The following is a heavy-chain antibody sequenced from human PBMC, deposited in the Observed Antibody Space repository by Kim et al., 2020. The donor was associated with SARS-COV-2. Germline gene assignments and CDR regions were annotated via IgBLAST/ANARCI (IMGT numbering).Heavy chain of an antibody. J-gene: IGHJ5*02. D-gene: IGHD3-16*01. CDR3: VRAAHMIILGNGDNRFDP. V-gene: IGHV1-2*06. CDR1: GYTFTGYC. CDR2: INPNNGDT. Sequence: ASVKVSCKASGYTFTGYCIHWVRQAPGQGLEWMGRINPNNGDTIYAQKFQGRVTMTRDTSISTAYMELSSLRSDDTAVYYCVRAAHMIILGNGDNRFDPWGQGTLVTVS.